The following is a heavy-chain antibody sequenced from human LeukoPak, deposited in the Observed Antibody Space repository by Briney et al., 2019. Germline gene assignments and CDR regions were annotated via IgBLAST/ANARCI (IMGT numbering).Heavy chain of an antibody. CDR2: IHYSGST. V-gene: IGHV4-59*01. CDR1: GGSISSYY. Sequence: SETLSLTCTVSGGSISSYYWSWIRQPPGKGLEWIGYIHYSGSTSYNPSLKSRVTISVDTSKNQFSLKLSSVTAADTAVYYCARVVYSGYDFRGAMDVWGKGTTVTVSS. D-gene: IGHD5-12*01. CDR3: ARVVYSGYDFRGAMDV. J-gene: IGHJ6*03.